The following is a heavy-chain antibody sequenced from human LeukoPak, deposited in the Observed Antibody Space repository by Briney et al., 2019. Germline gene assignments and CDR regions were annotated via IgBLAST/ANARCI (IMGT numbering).Heavy chain of an antibody. Sequence: ASVKVSCKASGYTLTGYFIHWLRQAPGQGLEWMGWIDPPSGATNSAQKFQDRVTMTRDRSIGTAYMEMRGLNSDDTAVYYCARSGFSTGFYLDFWGQGTLVPVSS. CDR1: GYTLTGYF. D-gene: IGHD6-19*01. CDR3: ARSGFSTGFYLDF. J-gene: IGHJ4*02. V-gene: IGHV1-2*02. CDR2: IDPPSGAT.